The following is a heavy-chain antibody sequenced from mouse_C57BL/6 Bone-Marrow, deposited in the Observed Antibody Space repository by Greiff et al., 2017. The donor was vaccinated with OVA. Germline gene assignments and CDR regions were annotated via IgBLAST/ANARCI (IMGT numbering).Heavy chain of an antibody. CDR2: INPNNGGT. CDR3: AREVVARGGDWYFDV. Sequence: EVQLQQSGPELVKPGASVKMSCKASGYTFTDYNMHWVKQSHGKSLEWIGYINPNNGGTSYNQKFKGKATLTVNKSSSTAYMELRSLTSEDSAVYYCAREVVARGGDWYFDVWGTGTTVTVSS. J-gene: IGHJ1*03. CDR1: GYTFTDYN. D-gene: IGHD1-1*01. V-gene: IGHV1-22*01.